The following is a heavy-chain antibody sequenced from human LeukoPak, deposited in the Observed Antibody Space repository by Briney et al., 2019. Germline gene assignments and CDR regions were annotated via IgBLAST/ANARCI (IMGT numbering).Heavy chain of an antibody. D-gene: IGHD1-26*01. V-gene: IGHV5-10-1*01. CDR3: ARHFLGELPDMDV. CDR2: IDPSDSYT. J-gene: IGHJ6*02. CDR1: GYSFTSYW. Sequence: GESLKISCKGSGYSFTSYWISWVRQMPGKGLEWMGRIDPSDSYTKYSPSFQGHVTISGDESISTACLQWSSLKASDTAMYYCARHFLGELPDMDVWGQGTTVTVSS.